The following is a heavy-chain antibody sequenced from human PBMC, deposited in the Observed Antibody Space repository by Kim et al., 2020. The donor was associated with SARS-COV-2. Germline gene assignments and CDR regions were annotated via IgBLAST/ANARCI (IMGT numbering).Heavy chain of an antibody. J-gene: IGHJ3*02. Sequence: GGSLRLSCAASGFSFSDSAMHWVRQASGKGREWVGRSRSKANSYATTYAASVKGRFTISRDDSKNAAYLQMNSLKTEDTAVYYCTRFPGTALAFWDAYD. CDR3: TRFPGTALAFWDAYD. CDR2: SRSKANSYAT. D-gene: IGHD3-3*02. CDR1: GFSFSDSA. V-gene: IGHV3-73*01.